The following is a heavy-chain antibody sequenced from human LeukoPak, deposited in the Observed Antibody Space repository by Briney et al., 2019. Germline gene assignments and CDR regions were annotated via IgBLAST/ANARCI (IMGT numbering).Heavy chain of an antibody. V-gene: IGHV4-59*01. CDR2: IYYSGST. CDR3: ARDGIAAAAFDP. J-gene: IGHJ5*02. D-gene: IGHD6-13*01. Sequence: PSETLSLTCTVSGGSISSYYWSWIRQPPGKGLEWIGYIYYSGSTNYNPSLKSRVTISVDTSKNQFSLKLSSVTAADTAVYYCARDGIAAAAFDPWGQGTLVTVSS. CDR1: GGSISSYY.